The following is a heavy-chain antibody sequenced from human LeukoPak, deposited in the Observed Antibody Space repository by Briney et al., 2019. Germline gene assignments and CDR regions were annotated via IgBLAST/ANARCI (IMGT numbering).Heavy chain of an antibody. V-gene: IGHV3-64*01. CDR3: ARDKRDYYDSSGYYY. J-gene: IGHJ4*02. D-gene: IGHD3-22*01. CDR2: ISSNGGST. Sequence: GGSLRLSCAASGFTFSSYSMNWVRQAPGKGLEYVSAISSNGGSTYYANSVKGRFTISRDNSKNTLYLQMNSLRAEDTAVYYCARDKRDYYDSSGYYYWGQGTLVTVSS. CDR1: GFTFSSYS.